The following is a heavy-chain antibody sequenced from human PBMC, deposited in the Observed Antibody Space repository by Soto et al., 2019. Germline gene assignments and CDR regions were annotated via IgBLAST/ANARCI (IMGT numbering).Heavy chain of an antibody. CDR1: GFTFSSYA. V-gene: IGHV3-23*01. J-gene: IGHJ5*02. CDR3: AKDPTPLGIAVAGTNWFDP. Sequence: GGSLRLSCAASGFTFSSYAMSWVRQAPGKGLEWVSAISGSGGSTYYADSVKGRFTISRDNSKNTLYLQMNSLRAEDTAVYYCAKDPTPLGIAVAGTNWFDPWGQGTLVTVSS. D-gene: IGHD6-19*01. CDR2: ISGSGGST.